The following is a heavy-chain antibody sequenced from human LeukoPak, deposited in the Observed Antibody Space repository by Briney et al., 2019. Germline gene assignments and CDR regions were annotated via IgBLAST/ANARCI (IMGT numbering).Heavy chain of an antibody. V-gene: IGHV3-20*04. CDR3: ARYPPATYYYYYYMDV. J-gene: IGHJ6*03. Sequence: GGSLRLSCAASGFSFSSYGMSWVRQAPGKGLEWVSGINWSGGSTGYADSVKGRFTISRDNAKNSLYLQMNSLRAEDTALYYCARYPPATYYYYYYMDVWGKGTTVTISS. CDR1: GFSFSSYG. CDR2: INWSGGST.